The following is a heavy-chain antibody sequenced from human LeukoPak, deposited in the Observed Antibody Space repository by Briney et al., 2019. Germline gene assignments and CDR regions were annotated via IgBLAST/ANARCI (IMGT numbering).Heavy chain of an antibody. J-gene: IGHJ4*02. CDR3: ARDLQSIVVVPAAIEY. D-gene: IGHD2-2*01. CDR1: GFTFSSYW. CDR2: INSDGSST. V-gene: IGHV3-74*01. Sequence: GGSLRLSCAASGFTFSSYWMHWVRQAPGKGLVWVSRINSDGSSTNYADSVKGRFTISRDNAKNTLYLQINSLRAEDTAVYYCARDLQSIVVVPAAIEYWGQGTLVTVSS.